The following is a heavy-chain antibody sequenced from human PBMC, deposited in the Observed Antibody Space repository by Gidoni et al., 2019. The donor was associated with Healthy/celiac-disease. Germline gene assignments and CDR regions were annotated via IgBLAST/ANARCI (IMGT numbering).Heavy chain of an antibody. CDR1: GGSVRSDY. V-gene: IGHV4-59*02. CDR3: ARGGVSSKYFDL. D-gene: IGHD6-13*01. J-gene: IGHJ4*02. Sequence: QVQLQESGPGLVKLSETLSLICTVSGGSVRSDYWSWIRQPPGGGLEWIAFIHDSGSANYNPSLESRATITLDTSKNQFSLRLNSVTAADTAVYYCARGGVSSKYFDLWGQGTLVTVSS. CDR2: IHDSGSA.